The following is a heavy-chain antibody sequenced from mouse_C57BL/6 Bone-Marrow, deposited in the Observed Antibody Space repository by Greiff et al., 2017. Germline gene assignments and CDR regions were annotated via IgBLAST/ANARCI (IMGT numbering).Heavy chain of an antibody. D-gene: IGHD1-1*01. V-gene: IGHV1-81*01. CDR2: IYPRSGNT. CDR3: APVVNAMDY. J-gene: IGHJ4*01. CDR1: GYTFTSYG. Sequence: VQRVESGAELARPGASVKLSCKASGYTFTSYGISWVKQRTGQGLEWIGEIYPRSGNTYYNEKFKGKATLTADKSSSTAYMELRSLTSKDSAVYFCAPVVNAMDYWGQGTSVTVSS.